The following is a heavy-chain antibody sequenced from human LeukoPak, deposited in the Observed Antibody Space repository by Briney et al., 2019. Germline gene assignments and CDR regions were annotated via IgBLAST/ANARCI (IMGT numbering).Heavy chain of an antibody. CDR2: INPSGGST. D-gene: IGHD3-10*01. J-gene: IGHJ4*02. CDR3: ARGGSWFGELSTRPNDY. CDR1: GYTFTSYY. V-gene: IGHV1-46*01. Sequence: GASVKVSCKASGYTFTSYYMHWVRQAPGQGLEWMGIINPSGGSTSYAQKFQGRVTMTRDTSTSTVYMELSSLRSEDTAVYYCARGGSWFGELSTRPNDYWGQGTLVTVSS.